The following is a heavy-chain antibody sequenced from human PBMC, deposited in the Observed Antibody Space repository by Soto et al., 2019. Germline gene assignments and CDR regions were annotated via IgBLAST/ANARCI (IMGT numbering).Heavy chain of an antibody. CDR1: GFTFSSYS. V-gene: IGHV3-21*01. J-gene: IGHJ4*02. D-gene: IGHD5-12*01. CDR2: ISSSSSYI. Sequence: GGSLRLSCAASGFTFSSYSMNWVRQAPGKGLEWVSSISSSSSYIYYADSVKGRFTISRDNAKNSLYLQMNSLRAEDTAVYYCARDVEMATIGNFDYWGQATLVSVSS. CDR3: ARDVEMATIGNFDY.